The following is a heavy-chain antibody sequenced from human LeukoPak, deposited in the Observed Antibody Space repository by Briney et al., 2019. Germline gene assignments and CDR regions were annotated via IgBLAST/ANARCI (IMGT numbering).Heavy chain of an antibody. D-gene: IGHD4-11*01. CDR1: GFIFNHYA. Sequence: PGGSLRLSCEASGFIFNHYALHWVRQAPHKGLERVAVIWSDGTSRYYADSVKGRFSIFRDDSQKRVFLQMNSLRAEDTAVYYCVRDAQRGFDYSNSLQYWGQGALVTVSS. J-gene: IGHJ4*02. CDR2: IWSDGTSR. V-gene: IGHV3-33*01. CDR3: VRDAQRGFDYSNSLQY.